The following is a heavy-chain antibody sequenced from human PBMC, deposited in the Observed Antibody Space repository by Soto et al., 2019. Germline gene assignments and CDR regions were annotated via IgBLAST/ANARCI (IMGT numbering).Heavy chain of an antibody. CDR1: GFTVSSNY. CDR3: ARERTPPIGLGGSYFREAFDY. V-gene: IGHV3-66*01. Sequence: EVQLVESGGGLVQPGGSLRLSCAASGFTVSSNYMSWVRQAPGKGLEWVSVIYSGGSTYYADSVKGRFTISRDNSKNTLYLQMNSLRAEDTAVYYCARERTPPIGLGGSYFREAFDYWGQGTLVTVSS. CDR2: IYSGGST. J-gene: IGHJ4*02. D-gene: IGHD1-26*01.